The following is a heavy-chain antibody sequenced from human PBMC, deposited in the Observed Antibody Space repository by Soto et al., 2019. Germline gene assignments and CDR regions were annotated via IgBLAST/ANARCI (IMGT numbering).Heavy chain of an antibody. J-gene: IGHJ3*02. Sequence: ASVKVSCKASGYTFTSYYMHWARQAPGQGLEWMGIINPSGGSTSYAQKFQGRVTMTRDTSTSTVYMELSSLRSEDTAVYYCARDGDRNYYDSSGYPTGAKRDAVDIGG. CDR1: GYTFTSYY. CDR3: ARDGDRNYYDSSGYPTGAKRDAVDI. CDR2: INPSGGST. D-gene: IGHD3-22*01. V-gene: IGHV1-46*01.